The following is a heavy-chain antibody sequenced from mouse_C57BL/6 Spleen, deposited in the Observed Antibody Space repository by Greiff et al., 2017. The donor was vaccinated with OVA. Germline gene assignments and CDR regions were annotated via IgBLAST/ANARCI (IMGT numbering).Heavy chain of an antibody. CDR2: ISYDGSN. J-gene: IGHJ4*01. V-gene: IGHV3-6*01. Sequence: EVKLMESGPGLVKPSQSLSLTCSVTGYSITSGYYWNWIRQSPGNKLEWMGYISYDGSNNYNPSLKNRISITRNASKNQFFLKLNSVSTEDTATYYYARGAGDYAMDYWGQGTSVTVSS. CDR3: ARGAGDYAMDY. D-gene: IGHD4-1*01. CDR1: GYSITSGYY.